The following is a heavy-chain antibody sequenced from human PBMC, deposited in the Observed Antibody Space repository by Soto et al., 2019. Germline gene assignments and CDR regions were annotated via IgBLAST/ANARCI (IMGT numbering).Heavy chain of an antibody. CDR2: IGTNGFTI. CDR3: AKEFRHDIWFFED. J-gene: IGHJ4*02. Sequence: PGGSLRLSCAVSGLPFSRYSMNWVRQAPGKGLEWVSYIGTNGFTIDYADSVKGRFTVSRDSAKNSLYLQMNSLRAEDTAVYYCAKEFRHDIWFFEDWGQGTMVTVSS. D-gene: IGHD3-9*01. CDR1: GLPFSRYS. V-gene: IGHV3-48*01.